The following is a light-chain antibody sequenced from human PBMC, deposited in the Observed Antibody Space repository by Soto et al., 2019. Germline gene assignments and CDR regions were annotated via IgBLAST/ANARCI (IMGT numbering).Light chain of an antibody. CDR2: AAS. CDR1: QTISSW. Sequence: DIQMTQSPSSLSASVGNRVTITCRASQTISSWLAWYQQKPGKAPKLLIHAASSVQSGVPSRFSGSGSGTDFTLTISSLQPEGFATYYCQQSYRAPLTFGPGTKVDIK. CDR3: QQSYRAPLT. V-gene: IGKV1-39*01. J-gene: IGKJ3*01.